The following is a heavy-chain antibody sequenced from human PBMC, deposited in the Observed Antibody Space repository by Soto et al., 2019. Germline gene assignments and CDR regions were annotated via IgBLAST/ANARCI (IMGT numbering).Heavy chain of an antibody. CDR2: ISPIFGTA. V-gene: IGHV1-69*13. CDR3: AKAVAAAGKDYFDY. Sequence: SVKVSCKASGYTFTSYAMHWVRQAPGQGLEWMGGISPIFGTANYAQKFQGRVTITADESTSTAYMELNSLRAEDTAVYYCAKAVAAAGKDYFDYWGQGTLVTVSS. D-gene: IGHD6-13*01. J-gene: IGHJ4*02. CDR1: GYTFTSYA.